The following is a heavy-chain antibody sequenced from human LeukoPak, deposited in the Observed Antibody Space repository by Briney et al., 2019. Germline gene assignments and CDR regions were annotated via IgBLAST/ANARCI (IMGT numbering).Heavy chain of an antibody. Sequence: GGSLRLSCAASGFTFSSYSMNWVRQAPGKGLEWVSSISSSSSYIYYADSVKGRFTISRDNAKNSLYLQMNSLRAEDTAVYYCARDVPADYYDSSGYSRDYWGQGTLVTVSS. CDR2: ISSSSSYI. CDR3: ARDVPADYYDSSGYSRDY. J-gene: IGHJ4*02. CDR1: GFTFSSYS. D-gene: IGHD3-22*01. V-gene: IGHV3-21*01.